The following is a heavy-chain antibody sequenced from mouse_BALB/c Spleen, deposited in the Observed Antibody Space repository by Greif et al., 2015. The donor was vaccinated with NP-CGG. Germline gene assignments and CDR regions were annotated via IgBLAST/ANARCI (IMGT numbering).Heavy chain of an antibody. CDR2: ISDGGSYT. D-gene: IGHD1-1*01. J-gene: IGHJ4*01. V-gene: IGHV5-4*02. Sequence: EVQVVESGGGLVKPGGSLKLSCAASGFTFSDYYMYWVRQTPEKRLEWVATISDGGSYTYYPDSVKGRFTISRDNAKNNLYLQMSSLESEDTAMYYCARDYYGSSYAMDYWGQGTSVTVSS. CDR3: ARDYYGSSYAMDY. CDR1: GFTFSDYY.